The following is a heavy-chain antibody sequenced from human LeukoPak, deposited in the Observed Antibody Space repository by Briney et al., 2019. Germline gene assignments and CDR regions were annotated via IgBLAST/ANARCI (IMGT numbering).Heavy chain of an antibody. CDR1: GDRVSSNSAA. Sequence: SQTLSLTCAISGDRVSSNSAAWNWIRLSPSRGLEWLVRTYYRSKWYNDYAVSVKSRITINPDTSKNQFSLQLNSVTPEDTAVYYCARGSYDILTALDYYYGMDVWGQGTTVTVSS. V-gene: IGHV6-1*01. CDR2: TYYRSKWYN. J-gene: IGHJ6*02. D-gene: IGHD3-9*01. CDR3: ARGSYDILTALDYYYGMDV.